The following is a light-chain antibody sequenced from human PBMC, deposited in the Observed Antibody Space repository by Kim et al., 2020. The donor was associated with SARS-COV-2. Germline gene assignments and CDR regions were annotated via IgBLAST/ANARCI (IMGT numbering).Light chain of an antibody. CDR1: QSISSN. V-gene: IGKV3-15*01. CDR3: QKYNNWSTWT. CDR2: GAS. J-gene: IGKJ1*01. Sequence: SPGGRVTRTCRASQSISSNLAWYQHKPGQAPRLLFHGASTRATGIPARFSGSGSGTEFTLTISSLQSEDFAIYYCQKYNNWSTWTFGQGTKVDIK.